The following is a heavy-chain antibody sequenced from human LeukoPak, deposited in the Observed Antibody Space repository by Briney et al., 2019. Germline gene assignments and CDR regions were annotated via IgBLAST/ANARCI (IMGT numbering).Heavy chain of an antibody. CDR1: GGSISSYY. V-gene: IGHV4-59*08. D-gene: IGHD5-18*01. CDR3: ARHRGYSYGYIDY. CDR2: IHYSGST. Sequence: SETLSLTCTVSGGSISSYYWSWIRQPPGKGLEWIGYIHYSGSTNYNPSLQSRVPISVDTSKNQFSLKLSSVTGADTAVYYCARHRGYSYGYIDYWCQGTLVTVSS. J-gene: IGHJ4*02.